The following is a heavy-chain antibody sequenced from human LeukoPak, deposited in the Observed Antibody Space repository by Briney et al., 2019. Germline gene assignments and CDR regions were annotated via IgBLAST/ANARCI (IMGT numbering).Heavy chain of an antibody. CDR3: ARARNFGGGRFYFDS. Sequence: PSETLSLTCTVSGASLSSYHWSWIRQPPGKGLEWLGYVYGSGSTDHNPSLKSRVTISVDTSKNHFSLKLTSVTAADTAVYFCARARNFGGGRFYFDSWGQGILVTVSS. D-gene: IGHD3-16*01. CDR2: VYGSGST. CDR1: GASLSSYH. V-gene: IGHV4-59*01. J-gene: IGHJ4*02.